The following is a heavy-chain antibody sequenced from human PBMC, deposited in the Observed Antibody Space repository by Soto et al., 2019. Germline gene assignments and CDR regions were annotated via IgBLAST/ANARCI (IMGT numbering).Heavy chain of an antibody. Sequence: GGSLRLSWAASGFTFSNQYRTSIRQAPGKGLEWNGYSSISGSFTRYADSGKGRFSIYRDNAKNSLYLQINSLRGDDTATYFCVRSGDNYNLLDYWGQGT. J-gene: IGHJ4*02. D-gene: IGHD1-1*01. CDR1: GFTFSNQY. CDR2: SSISGSFT. V-gene: IGHV3-11*06. CDR3: VRSGDNYNLLDY.